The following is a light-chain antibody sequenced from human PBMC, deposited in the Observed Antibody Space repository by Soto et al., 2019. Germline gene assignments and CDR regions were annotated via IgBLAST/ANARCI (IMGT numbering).Light chain of an antibody. V-gene: IGKV2-30*02. J-gene: IGKJ1*01. CDR2: KVS. CDR1: QSLIHSDGDTY. Sequence: DVVMTQSPLSLPVTLGQPASISCRSSQSLIHSDGDTYLNWFQQRPGQSPRRLIYKVSDRDSGVPVRFSCSGSCTDFTLKISRVEAEDVGVYYCMQGTHWPWTFGQGTEVEIK. CDR3: MQGTHWPWT.